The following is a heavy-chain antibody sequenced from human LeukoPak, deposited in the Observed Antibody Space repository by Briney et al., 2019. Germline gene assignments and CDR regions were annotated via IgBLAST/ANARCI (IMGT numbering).Heavy chain of an antibody. D-gene: IGHD3-10*01. CDR1: GGSIRSNSYY. CDR3: ASVRRGFGESSKYYSYYYMDV. J-gene: IGHJ6*03. Sequence: SETLSLTCTVSGGSIRSNSYYWGWIRQPPGKGLEWIGNIYYSGSTYYNPSLKSRVTISVDTSKNQFSLKLSAVTAADTAVFFCASVRRGFGESSKYYSYYYMDVWGKGTTVTVSS. CDR2: IYYSGST. V-gene: IGHV4-39*01.